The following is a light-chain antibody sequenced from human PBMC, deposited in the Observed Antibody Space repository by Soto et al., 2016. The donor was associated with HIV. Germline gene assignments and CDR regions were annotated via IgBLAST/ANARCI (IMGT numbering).Light chain of an antibody. CDR2: GKN. Sequence: SSELTQDPAVSVALGQTARITCQGDSLRSYYGSWYQQKPGQAPVLVIYGKNSRPSGIPDRFSGSTSGNTASLTITGAQAEDEADYYCDSRDSSGNHLIFGGGTKLTVL. CDR3: DSRDSSGNHLI. J-gene: IGLJ2*01. V-gene: IGLV3-19*01. CDR1: SLRSYY.